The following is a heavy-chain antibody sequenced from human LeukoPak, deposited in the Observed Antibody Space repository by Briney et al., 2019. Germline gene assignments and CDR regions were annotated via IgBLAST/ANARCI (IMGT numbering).Heavy chain of an antibody. CDR2: IYTSGST. CDR1: GGSISSYY. CDR3: AREAVAGNYYMDV. D-gene: IGHD6-19*01. J-gene: IGHJ6*03. Sequence: PSETLSLTCTVSGGSISSYYWSWIRQPAGKGLEWIGRIYTSGSTNYNPSLKSRATMSVDTSKNQFSLKLSSVTAADTAVYYCAREAVAGNYYMDVWGKGTTVTVSS. V-gene: IGHV4-4*07.